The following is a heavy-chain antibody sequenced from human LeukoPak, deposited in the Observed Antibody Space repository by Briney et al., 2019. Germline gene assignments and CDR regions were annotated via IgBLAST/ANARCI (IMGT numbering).Heavy chain of an antibody. CDR3: ARSGGGYCSGGSCYSGDNWFDP. CDR1: GYSFTSYC. J-gene: IGHJ5*02. Sequence: GESLKISCKGSGYSFTSYCIGWVRQMPGKGLEWMGVIYPGDSDTRYSPSFQGQVTISADKSISTAYLQWSSLKASDTAMYYCARSGGGYCSGGSCYSGDNWFDPWGQGTLVTVSS. CDR2: IYPGDSDT. D-gene: IGHD2-15*01. V-gene: IGHV5-51*01.